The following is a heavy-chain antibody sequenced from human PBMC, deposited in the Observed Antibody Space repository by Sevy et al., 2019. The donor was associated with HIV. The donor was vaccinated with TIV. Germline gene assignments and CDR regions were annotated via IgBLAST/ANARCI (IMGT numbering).Heavy chain of an antibody. CDR3: ASTMVRGVINYWFDP. CDR1: GFTFSSYS. J-gene: IGHJ5*02. CDR2: ISSSSSYI. V-gene: IGHV3-21*01. D-gene: IGHD3-10*01. Sequence: GGSLRLSCAASGFTFSSYSMNWVRQAPGKGLEWVSSISSSSSYIYYADSVKGRFTISRDNAKNSLYLQMNSLRAEDTAVYYCASTMVRGVINYWFDPWGQGTLVTVSS.